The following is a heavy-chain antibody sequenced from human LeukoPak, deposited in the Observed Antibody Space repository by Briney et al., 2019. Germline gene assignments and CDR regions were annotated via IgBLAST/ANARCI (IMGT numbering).Heavy chain of an antibody. D-gene: IGHD3-10*01. Sequence: ASVKVSCKAPGDIFSRYAISWVRQAPGQGLEWMGRIIPMSGTASHSHDRITITADQSTSTAYMLLSSLISDDTAVYFCAGDPPGTPIGFDIWGQGTMVTVSS. CDR2: IIPMSGTA. J-gene: IGHJ3*02. CDR1: GDIFSRYA. V-gene: IGHV1-69*13. CDR3: AGDPPGTPIGFDI.